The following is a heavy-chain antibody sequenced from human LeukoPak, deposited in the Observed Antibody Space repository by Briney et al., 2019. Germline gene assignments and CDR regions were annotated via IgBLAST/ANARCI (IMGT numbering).Heavy chain of an antibody. Sequence: SETLSLTCTVSGGSIRSSSYNWGWVRQTPGKGLEWIGSIYYRGSTNYNPSLKSRVTISVDTSKNQFSLKLSSVTAADTAVYYCASGAAAGRGSGWGLYNWFDPWGQGTLVTVSS. D-gene: IGHD6-13*01. CDR1: GGSIRSSSYN. CDR3: ASGAAAGRGSGWGLYNWFDP. J-gene: IGHJ5*02. CDR2: IYYRGST. V-gene: IGHV4-39*07.